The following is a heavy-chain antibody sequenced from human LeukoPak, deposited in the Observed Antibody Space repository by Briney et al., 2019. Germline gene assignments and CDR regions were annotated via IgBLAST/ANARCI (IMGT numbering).Heavy chain of an antibody. J-gene: IGHJ1*01. V-gene: IGHV1-46*01. CDR3: ARDHFDSSGYHYLLGYFEH. CDR1: GYTFSNYY. D-gene: IGHD3-22*01. Sequence: ASVKVSCKASGYTFSNYYVHWVRQAPGQGPGWMGIIKPSGGGTSYALKFQGTVTLTRDTSTSTAYMELSSLRSEDTAVYYCARDHFDSSGYHYLLGYFEHWGQGTLVTVSA. CDR2: IKPSGGGT.